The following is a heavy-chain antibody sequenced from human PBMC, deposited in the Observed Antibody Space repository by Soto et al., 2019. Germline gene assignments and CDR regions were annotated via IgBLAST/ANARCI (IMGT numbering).Heavy chain of an antibody. J-gene: IGHJ4*02. CDR3: ARENNVLPGGYFDY. CDR1: GGSICSGGYS. D-gene: IGHD3-10*01. V-gene: IGHV4-30-2*01. Sequence: SETLSLTCAFSGGSICSGGYSWSWIRQTPGKGLEWIGYIYHSGSTYYNPSLKSRVTISVDRSKNQFSLKLSSVTAADTAVYYCARENNVLPGGYFDYWGQGTLVTVSS. CDR2: IYHSGST.